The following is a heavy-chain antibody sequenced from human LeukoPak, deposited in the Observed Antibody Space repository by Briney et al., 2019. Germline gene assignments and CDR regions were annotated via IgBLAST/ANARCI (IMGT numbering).Heavy chain of an antibody. CDR2: IYYSGST. J-gene: IGHJ4*02. V-gene: IGHV4-31*03. D-gene: IGHD3-22*01. CDR3: ARGPAFYDSSGYPFDY. CDR1: GGSISSGGHY. Sequence: SQTLSLTCTVSGGSISSGGHYWSWIRQHPGKGLEWIGYIYYSGSTYYNPSLKSRVTISVDTSKNQFSLKLSSVTAADTAVYYCARGPAFYDSSGYPFDYWGQGTLVTVSS.